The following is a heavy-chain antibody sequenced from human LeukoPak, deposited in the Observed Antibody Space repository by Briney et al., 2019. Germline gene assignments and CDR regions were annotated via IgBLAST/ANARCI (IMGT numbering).Heavy chain of an antibody. J-gene: IGHJ6*03. CDR1: EFSVGSNY. D-gene: IGHD3-3*01. CDR3: ARAPPYYDFWSGYYYYYYMDV. Sequence: GGSLRLSCAASEFSVGSNYMTWVRQAPGKGLEWVSLIYSGGSTYYADSVKGRFTISRDNSKNTLYLQMNSLRAEDTAVYYCARAPPYYDFWSGYYYYYYMDVWGKGTTVTVSS. V-gene: IGHV3-66*01. CDR2: IYSGGST.